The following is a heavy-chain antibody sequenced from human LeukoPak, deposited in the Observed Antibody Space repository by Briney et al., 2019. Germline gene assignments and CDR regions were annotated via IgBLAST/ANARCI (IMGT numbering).Heavy chain of an antibody. D-gene: IGHD3-10*01. CDR3: AKVPLWFGESYTFDY. CDR2: ISYDGSNK. Sequence: PGGSLRLSCAASGFTFSSYGMHWVRQAPGKGLEWVAVISYDGSNKYYADSVKGRFTISRDNSKNTLYLQMNSLRAEDTAVYYCAKVPLWFGESYTFDYWGQGTLVTVSS. J-gene: IGHJ4*02. CDR1: GFTFSSYG. V-gene: IGHV3-30*18.